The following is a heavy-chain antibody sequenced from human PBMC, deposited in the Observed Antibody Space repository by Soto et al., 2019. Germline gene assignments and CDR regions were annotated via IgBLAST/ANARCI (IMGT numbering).Heavy chain of an antibody. CDR1: GYTFTSYG. V-gene: IGHV1-18*01. D-gene: IGHD3-16*01. Sequence: QVQLVQSGAEVKKPGASVKVSCKASGYTFTSYGISWVRQAPGQGLEWMGWISAYNGNTNYAQKLQGRVTMTTDTATSTAYMELRSLRSDDRAVYYCATTADGYRLTFGSDYWGQGTLVTVSS. J-gene: IGHJ4*02. CDR2: ISAYNGNT. CDR3: ATTADGYRLTFGSDY.